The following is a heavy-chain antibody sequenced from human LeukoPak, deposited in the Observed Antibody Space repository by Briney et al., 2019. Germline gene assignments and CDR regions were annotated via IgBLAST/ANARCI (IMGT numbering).Heavy chain of an antibody. CDR1: GFTFSTYV. J-gene: IGHJ4*02. CDR3: ASGPPFLKYFEY. V-gene: IGHV3-23*01. D-gene: IGHD3-3*01. CDR2: ISVGAEYI. Sequence: GGSMRLSCAASGFTFSTYVMNWFRQAPGKGLEWVSTISVGAEYIFYADSVKGRFTISRDDSNNALYLQMHSLRAEDTALYYCASGPPFLKYFEYWGQGTLVTVSS.